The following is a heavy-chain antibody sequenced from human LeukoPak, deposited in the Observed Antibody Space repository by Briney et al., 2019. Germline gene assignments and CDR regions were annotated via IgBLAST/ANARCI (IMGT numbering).Heavy chain of an antibody. CDR2: INHSGST. CDR3: ARAGGSSWFDP. Sequence: SETLSLTCAVYGGSFSGYYWSCIRQPPGKGLEWIGEINHSGSTNYNPSLKSRVTISVDTSKNQFSLKLSSVTAADTAVYYCARAGGSSWFDPWGQGTLVTVSS. V-gene: IGHV4-34*01. J-gene: IGHJ5*02. D-gene: IGHD1-26*01. CDR1: GGSFSGYY.